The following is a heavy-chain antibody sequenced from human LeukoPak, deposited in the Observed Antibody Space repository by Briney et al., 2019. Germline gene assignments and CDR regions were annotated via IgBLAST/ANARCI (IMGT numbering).Heavy chain of an antibody. V-gene: IGHV3-21*01. J-gene: IGHJ6*03. CDR3: ARDSKDDFWSGKFYYYYYMDV. Sequence: GGSLRLSCAASGFTFSSYRMNWVRQAPGKGLEWVSSISSSTSHIYYADSVKGRFTISRDNAKNSLYLQMNSLRAEDTAVYYCARDSKDDFWSGKFYYYYYMDVWGKGTTVTVSS. CDR2: ISSSTSHI. D-gene: IGHD3-3*01. CDR1: GFTFSSYR.